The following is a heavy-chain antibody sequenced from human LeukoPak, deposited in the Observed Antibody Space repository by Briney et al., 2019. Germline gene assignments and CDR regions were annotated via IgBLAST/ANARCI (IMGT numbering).Heavy chain of an antibody. CDR1: GFTFSSYW. CDR2: ISGGGGGT. D-gene: IGHD6-13*01. J-gene: IGHJ4*02. CDR3: ARGGGTAYSSSWFDY. V-gene: IGHV3-23*01. Sequence: PGGSLRLSCAASGFTFSSYWMHWVRQAPGKGLEWVSAISGGGGGTYYADSVKGRFTISRDNSKNTLYLPMNSLRAEDTAVYYRARGGGTAYSSSWFDYWGQGTLVTVSS.